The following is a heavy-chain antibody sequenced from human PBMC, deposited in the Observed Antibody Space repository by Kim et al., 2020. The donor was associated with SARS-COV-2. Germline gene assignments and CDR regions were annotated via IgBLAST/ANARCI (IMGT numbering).Heavy chain of an antibody. Sequence: NPSLKSRVTISVDTSKNQFSRKLSSVTAADTAVYYCARRRSSSEGVGFDYWGQGTLVTVSS. D-gene: IGHD6-6*01. J-gene: IGHJ4*02. CDR3: ARRRSSSEGVGFDY. V-gene: IGHV4-39*01.